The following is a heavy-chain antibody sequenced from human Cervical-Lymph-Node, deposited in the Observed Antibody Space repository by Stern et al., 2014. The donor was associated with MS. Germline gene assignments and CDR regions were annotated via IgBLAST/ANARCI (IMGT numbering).Heavy chain of an antibody. D-gene: IGHD2-21*02. CDR3: ATHRGRVTYYYGMDV. CDR1: GYTLSEIS. CDR2: FDPEHGET. J-gene: IGHJ6*02. Sequence: VQLVQSGAEVKKPGASVTVSCKVSGYTLSEISMHWVRQAPGQGLERMGGFDPEHGETRYAQKFQGRVTMAEDRSTDTAYMELSSLRSEDTAVYYCATHRGRVTYYYGMDVWGQGTTVTVSS. V-gene: IGHV1-24*01.